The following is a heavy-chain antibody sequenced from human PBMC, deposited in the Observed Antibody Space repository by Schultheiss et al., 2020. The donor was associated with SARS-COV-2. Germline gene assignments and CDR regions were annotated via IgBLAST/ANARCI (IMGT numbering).Heavy chain of an antibody. V-gene: IGHV4-4*07. CDR2: IYTSGST. D-gene: IGHD6-13*01. CDR1: GGSISSYY. J-gene: IGHJ4*02. CDR3: ARVVVAAAGTVAWYFDY. Sequence: SETLSLTCTVSGGSISSYYWSWIRQPAGKGLEWIGRIYTSGSTNYNPSLKSRVTISVDTSKNQFSLKLSSVTAADTAVYYCARVVVAAAGTVAWYFDYWGQGTLVTVSS.